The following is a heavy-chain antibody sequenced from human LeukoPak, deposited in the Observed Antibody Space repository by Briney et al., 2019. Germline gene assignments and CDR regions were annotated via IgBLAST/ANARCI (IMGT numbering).Heavy chain of an antibody. Sequence: ASVKVSCKASGYTFTSYDINWVRQATGQGLEWMGWMNPNSGNTGYAQKFQGRVTITRNTSISTAYMELSSLRSEDTAVYYCARGRHYDFWSGYYTGGNWFDPWGQGTLVTVSS. CDR1: GYTFTSYD. V-gene: IGHV1-8*03. CDR3: ARGRHYDFWSGYYTGGNWFDP. CDR2: MNPNSGNT. J-gene: IGHJ5*02. D-gene: IGHD3-3*01.